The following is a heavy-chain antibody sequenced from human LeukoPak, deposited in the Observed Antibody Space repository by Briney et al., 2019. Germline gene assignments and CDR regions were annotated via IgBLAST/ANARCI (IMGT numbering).Heavy chain of an antibody. J-gene: IGHJ4*02. V-gene: IGHV4-39*01. CDR3: ASASGGYSSSWYPQGIGY. Sequence: SETLSLTCTVSGGSISSSSYYWGWIRQPPGKGLEWIGSIYYSGSTYYNPSLKSRVTISVDTSKNQFSLKLSSVTAADTAVYYCASASGGYSSSWYPQGIGYWGQGTLVTVSS. CDR1: GGSISSSSYY. D-gene: IGHD6-13*01. CDR2: IYYSGST.